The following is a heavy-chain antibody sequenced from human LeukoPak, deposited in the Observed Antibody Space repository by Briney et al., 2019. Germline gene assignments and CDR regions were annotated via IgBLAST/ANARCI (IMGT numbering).Heavy chain of an antibody. CDR1: GFTFSNCA. J-gene: IGHJ5*02. V-gene: IGHV3-23*01. D-gene: IGHD6-13*01. CDR3: TRQDPSSSGWYP. CDR2: ISNSGGST. Sequence: PAGSLRLSCAASGFTFSNCAMIWVRQAPGKGLEWVSAISNSGGSTYYADSVKGRFAISRDDSKNTLWLRMSSLRADDTAVYYCTRQDPSSSGWYPWGQGTLVTVSS.